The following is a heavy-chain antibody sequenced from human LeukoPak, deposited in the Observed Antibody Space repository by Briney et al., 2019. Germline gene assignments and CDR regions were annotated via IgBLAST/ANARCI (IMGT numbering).Heavy chain of an antibody. CDR2: IIPIFGTA. CDR3: ARDRWVAAAASFDY. J-gene: IGHJ4*02. V-gene: IGHV1-69*05. Sequence: ASVKVSCKASGGTFSSYAISWVRQAPGQGLEWMGGIIPIFGTANYAQKFQGRVTITTDESTSTAYMELSSLRSEDTAVYYCARDRWVAAAASFDYWGQGTLVTVSS. D-gene: IGHD6-13*01. CDR1: GGTFSSYA.